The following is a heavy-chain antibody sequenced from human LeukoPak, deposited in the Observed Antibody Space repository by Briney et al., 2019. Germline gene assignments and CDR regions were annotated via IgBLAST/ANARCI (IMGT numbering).Heavy chain of an antibody. CDR3: AKLYYYDSSGIFDAFDI. D-gene: IGHD3-22*01. V-gene: IGHV3-30*02. CDR2: IRYDGSNK. CDR1: GFTLSSYW. J-gene: IGHJ3*02. Sequence: GGSLRLSCAASGFTLSSYWMSWVRQAPGKGLEWVAFIRYDGSNKYYADSVKGRFTISRDNSKNTLYLQMNSLRAEDTAVYYCAKLYYYDSSGIFDAFDIWGQGTMVTVSS.